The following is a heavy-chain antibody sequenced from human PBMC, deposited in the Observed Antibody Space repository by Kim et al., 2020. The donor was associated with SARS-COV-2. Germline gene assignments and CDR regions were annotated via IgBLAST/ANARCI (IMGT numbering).Heavy chain of an antibody. CDR2: ISSSSSYI. Sequence: GGSLRLSCAASGFIFSSYAINWVRQAPGKGLEWVSSISSSSSYIYYADSMKGRFTISRDNTKNSLYLQMNSLRAEDTAVYYCARGGYGSGSWFFDLWGRGTLVTVSS. V-gene: IGHV3-21*01. J-gene: IGHJ2*01. CDR1: GFIFSSYA. CDR3: ARGGYGSGSWFFDL. D-gene: IGHD3-10*01.